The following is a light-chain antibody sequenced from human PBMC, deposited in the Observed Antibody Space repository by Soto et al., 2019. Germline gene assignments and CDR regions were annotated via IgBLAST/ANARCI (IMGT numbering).Light chain of an antibody. J-gene: IGKJ1*01. V-gene: IGKV3-20*01. CDR3: QQYGSSPPT. Sequence: EIVLKQSPATLSLSQGERATLSCRASQSVSSSYLAWYQQKPGQAPRLLIYDASSRATGIPDRFSGSGSGTDFTLTISRLEPEDFAVYYCQQYGSSPPTFGQGTKVDI. CDR2: DAS. CDR1: QSVSSSY.